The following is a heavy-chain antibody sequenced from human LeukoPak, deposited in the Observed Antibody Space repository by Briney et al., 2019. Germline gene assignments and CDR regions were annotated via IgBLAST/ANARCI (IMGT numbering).Heavy chain of an antibody. D-gene: IGHD2-2*01. V-gene: IGHV1-18*01. CDR1: GYTFTSYG. Sequence: ASVKVSCKASGYTFTSYGISWVRRAPGQGLEWMGWISAYNGNTNYAQKLQGRVTMTTDTSTSTAYMELRSLRSDDTAVYYCARDGLRGGSCSSTSCYPPGNWFDPWGQGTLVTVSS. J-gene: IGHJ5*02. CDR3: ARDGLRGGSCSSTSCYPPGNWFDP. CDR2: ISAYNGNT.